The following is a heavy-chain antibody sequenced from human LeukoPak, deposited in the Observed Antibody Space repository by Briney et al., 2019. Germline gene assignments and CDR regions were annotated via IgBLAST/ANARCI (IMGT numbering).Heavy chain of an antibody. CDR2: ISYDESNK. Sequence: PGRSLRLSCAASGFTFSDYAMRWVRQAPGKGLEWVAIISYDESNKYYADSVKDRFTISRDNSKNTLYLQMNSLRAEDTAVYYCASIGERYLQTEHYFHHWGQGTLVTVSS. J-gene: IGHJ1*01. V-gene: IGHV3-30*04. CDR3: ASIGERYLQTEHYFHH. CDR1: GFTFSDYA. D-gene: IGHD3-3*01.